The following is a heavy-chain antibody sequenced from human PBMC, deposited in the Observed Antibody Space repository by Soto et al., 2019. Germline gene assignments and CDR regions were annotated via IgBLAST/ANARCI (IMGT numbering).Heavy chain of an antibody. CDR1: GFIFSNFG. D-gene: IGHD3-22*01. CDR2: ISYDGNNE. V-gene: IGHV3-30*18. J-gene: IGHJ4*02. Sequence: QVQLVESGGGVVQPGRSLRLSCAASGFIFSNFGMHWVRQAPGKGLEWVAVISYDGNNEYYADSVKGRFTISRDNYKNTLYLQMNSLRAEDTAVYYCAKTMNYYDSSASYWGQGTLVTVSS. CDR3: AKTMNYYDSSASY.